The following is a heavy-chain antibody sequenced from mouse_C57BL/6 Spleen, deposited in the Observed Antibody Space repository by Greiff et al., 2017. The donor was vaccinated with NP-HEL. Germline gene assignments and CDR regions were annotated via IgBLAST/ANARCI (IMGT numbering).Heavy chain of an antibody. CDR3: ARSITTGGPFAY. Sequence: VQLQQSGAELVRPGASVKLSCKASGYTFTDYYINWVKQRPGQGLEWIARIYPGSGNTYYNEKYKDKATLTAEKASSTAYMQLSGRTSEDSTVYFWARSITTGGPFAYWGQGTLVTVCA. V-gene: IGHV1-76*01. D-gene: IGHD1-2*01. J-gene: IGHJ3*01. CDR1: GYTFTDYY. CDR2: IYPGSGNT.